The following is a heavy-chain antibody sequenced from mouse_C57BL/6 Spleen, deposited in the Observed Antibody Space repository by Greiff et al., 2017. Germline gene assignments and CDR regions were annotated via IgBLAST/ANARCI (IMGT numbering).Heavy chain of an antibody. V-gene: IGHV1-82*01. CDR1: GYAISSSW. CDR2: IYPGDGDT. CDR3: ARQTYDYDGGYFAY. Sequence: QVQLKQSGPELVKPGASVKISCTASGYAISSSWMNWVKQRPGKGLEWIGRIYPGDGDTNYNGKFKGKATLTADKSSSTAYMQLSSLTSEDSAVYFCARQTYDYDGGYFAYWGQGTSVTVSS. D-gene: IGHD2-4*01. J-gene: IGHJ2*02.